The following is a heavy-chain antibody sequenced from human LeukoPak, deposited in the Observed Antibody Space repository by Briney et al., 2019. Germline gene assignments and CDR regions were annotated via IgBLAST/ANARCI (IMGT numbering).Heavy chain of an antibody. CDR2: ISYDGTNK. D-gene: IGHD2-2*01. CDR1: GFTFSSYA. J-gene: IGHJ6*04. Sequence: GGSLRLSCAASGFTFSSYAMHWVRQAPGKGLEWVAVISYDGTNKYYADSVKGRFTISRDNSKNTLYLQMNSLRAEDTAVYYCARTGYCSSTSCYLLGGTDVWGKGTTVTVSS. CDR3: ARTGYCSSTSCYLLGGTDV. V-gene: IGHV3-30*04.